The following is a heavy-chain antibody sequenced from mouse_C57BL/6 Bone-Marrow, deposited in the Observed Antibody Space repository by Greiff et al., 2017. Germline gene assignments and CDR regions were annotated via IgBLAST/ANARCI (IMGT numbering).Heavy chain of an antibody. D-gene: IGHD1-1*01. J-gene: IGHJ1*03. V-gene: IGHV14-3*01. CDR2: IDPANGNT. CDR1: GFNIKHTY. Sequence: VQLQQSVAELVRPGASVKLSCTASGFNIKHTYMHWVKQRPEQGLAWIGRIDPANGNTKYAPKFQGKATITADTSSNTAYLQLSSLTSEDTAIYYCALTPYWYFDVWGTGTTVTVSS. CDR3: ALTPYWYFDV.